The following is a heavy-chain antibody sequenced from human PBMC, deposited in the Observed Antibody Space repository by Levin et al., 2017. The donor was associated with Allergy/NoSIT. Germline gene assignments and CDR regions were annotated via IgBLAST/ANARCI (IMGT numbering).Heavy chain of an antibody. Sequence: GGSLRLSCAASGFTFSSYWMSWVRQAPGKGLEWVANIKQDGSEKYYVDSVKGRFTISRDNAKNSLYLQMNSLRAEDTAVYYCAREVVVVAATLDSRWFDPWGQGTLVTVSS. CDR3: AREVVVVAATLDSRWFDP. CDR1: GFTFSSYW. V-gene: IGHV3-7*01. D-gene: IGHD2-15*01. J-gene: IGHJ5*02. CDR2: IKQDGSEK.